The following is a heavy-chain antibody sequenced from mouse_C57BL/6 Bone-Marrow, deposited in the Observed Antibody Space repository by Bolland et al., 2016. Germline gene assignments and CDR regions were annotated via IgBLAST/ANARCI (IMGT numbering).Heavy chain of an antibody. CDR2: DT. D-gene: IGHD2-4*01. CDR3: AIKMDYDVNY. V-gene: IGHV1-74*01. Sequence: DTNYNQKFKGKATLTVDKSSSTAYMQLSSLTSEDSAVYYCAIKMDYDVNYWGQGTLV. J-gene: IGHJ3*01.